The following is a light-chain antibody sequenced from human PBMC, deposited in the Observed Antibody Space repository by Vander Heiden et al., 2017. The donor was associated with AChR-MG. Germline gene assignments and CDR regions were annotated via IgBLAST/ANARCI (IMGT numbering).Light chain of an antibody. CDR3: QQRSNWPRT. V-gene: IGKV3-11*01. Sequence: EIALTQSPATLSLSPGERATLSCRASQSVSSHLAWYQQKPGQAPRLLIYGASNRATGIPARFSGSGSGTDFTLTIISLEPEDFAVYYCQQRSNWPRTFGGGTKVEIK. CDR2: GAS. J-gene: IGKJ4*01. CDR1: QSVSSH.